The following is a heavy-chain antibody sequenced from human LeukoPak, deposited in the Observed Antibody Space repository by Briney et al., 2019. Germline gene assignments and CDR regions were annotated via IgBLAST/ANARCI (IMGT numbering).Heavy chain of an antibody. D-gene: IGHD2-15*01. J-gene: IGHJ4*02. CDR1: GYTFTGYY. CDR2: INPNSGGT. V-gene: IGHV1-2*02. Sequence: GGSVKVSCKASGYTFTGYYMHWVRQAPGQGLEWMGWINPNSGGTNYAQKFQGRVTMTRETSISTAYMELSRLRSDDTAVYYCARESLVVVSYEPDYWGQGTLVTVSS. CDR3: ARESLVVVSYEPDY.